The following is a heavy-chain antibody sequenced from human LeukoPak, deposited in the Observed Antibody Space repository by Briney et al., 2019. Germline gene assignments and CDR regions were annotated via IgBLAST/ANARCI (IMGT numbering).Heavy chain of an antibody. CDR1: GFTFSSYG. J-gene: IGHJ5*02. Sequence: PGRSLRLSCAASGFTFSSYGMHWVRQAPGKGLEWVAVISYDGSNEYYADSVKGRFTISRDKSKNTLYLQMNSLKTEDTAVYYCAREAAATGRGWFDPWGQGTLVTVSS. V-gene: IGHV3-30*03. D-gene: IGHD6-13*01. CDR2: ISYDGSNE. CDR3: AREAAATGRGWFDP.